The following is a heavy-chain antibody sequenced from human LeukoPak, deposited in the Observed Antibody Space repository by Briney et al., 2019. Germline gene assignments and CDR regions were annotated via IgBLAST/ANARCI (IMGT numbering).Heavy chain of an antibody. CDR3: AKDAVDYFDNSGGAFDY. CDR1: GFTFSNYA. D-gene: IGHD3-22*01. J-gene: IGHJ4*02. V-gene: IGHV3-23*01. CDR2: VSGSGNDI. Sequence: GGSLRLSFEASGFTFSNYAIHWVRQAPGKGLEWVSVVSGSGNDIFYADSVAGRFIISRDNSENKVYLQIHSMRAEDTAIYYCAKDAVDYFDNSGGAFDYWGQGTLVSVSS.